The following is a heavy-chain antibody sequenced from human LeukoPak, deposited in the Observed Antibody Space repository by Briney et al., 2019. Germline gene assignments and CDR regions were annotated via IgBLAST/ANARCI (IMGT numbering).Heavy chain of an antibody. V-gene: IGHV4-59*10. CDR1: GGSFSGYY. D-gene: IGHD1-1*01. CDR2: IYTSGST. Sequence: PSETLSLTCAVYGGSFSGYYWSWIRQPAGKGLEWIGRIYTSGSTNYNPSLKSRVTISLDTSKNQFSLKLISATAADTAVYYCARVSWFPGTSYYYMDVWGKGTTVTVSS. CDR3: ARVSWFPGTSYYYMDV. J-gene: IGHJ6*03.